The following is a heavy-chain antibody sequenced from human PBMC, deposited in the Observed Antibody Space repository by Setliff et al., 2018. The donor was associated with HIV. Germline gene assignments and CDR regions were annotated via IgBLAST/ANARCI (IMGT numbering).Heavy chain of an antibody. Sequence: PSETLSLTCTVSGDSISSYYWSWIRQPPEKGLEWIGYIYYSGSTNYNPSLKSRVTISVDTSKNQFSLKLSSVTAADTAVYYCARAVYYFDFWGQGTLVTVSS. J-gene: IGHJ4*02. CDR2: IYYSGST. D-gene: IGHD1-20*01. CDR3: ARAVYYFDF. V-gene: IGHV4-59*01. CDR1: GDSISSYY.